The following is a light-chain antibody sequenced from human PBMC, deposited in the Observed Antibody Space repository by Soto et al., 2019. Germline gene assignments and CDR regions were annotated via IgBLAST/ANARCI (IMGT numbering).Light chain of an antibody. Sequence: QSVLTQPASVSGSPGQSITISCTGTSGDVGAYNYVSWYQQYPGKAPKYIIYDVTNRPSGVSYRFSGSKSGNMASLTISGLQAEDEADYYCSSYTTSSTLYVFGTGTKVTVL. CDR2: DVT. CDR1: SGDVGAYNY. V-gene: IGLV2-14*03. J-gene: IGLJ1*01. CDR3: SSYTTSSTLYV.